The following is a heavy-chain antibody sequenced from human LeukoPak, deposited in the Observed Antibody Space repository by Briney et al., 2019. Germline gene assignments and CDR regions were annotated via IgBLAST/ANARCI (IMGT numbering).Heavy chain of an antibody. CDR2: IWYDGSNK. D-gene: IGHD2-15*01. J-gene: IGHJ4*02. Sequence: GGSLRLSCAASGFTFSSYDMQWLAQAPGKGLEWVAVIWYDGSNKYYADSVKGRFTISRDNSKTTLDLQMISLRAEATAVYDCARDLHRIKDYWGQGGMV. CDR1: GFTFSSYD. V-gene: IGHV3-33*01. CDR3: ARDLHRIKDY.